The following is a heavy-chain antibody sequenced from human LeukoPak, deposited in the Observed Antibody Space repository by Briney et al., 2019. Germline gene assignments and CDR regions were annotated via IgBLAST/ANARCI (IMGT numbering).Heavy chain of an antibody. Sequence: PGGPLRLSCAASGFTFSSYGMSWVRQAPGKGLEWVSAISGSGGSTYYADSVKGRFTISRDNSKNTLYLQMNSLRAEDTAVYYCAKRYYYDSSGYYLSWYYYYMDVWGKGTTVTISS. J-gene: IGHJ6*03. D-gene: IGHD3-22*01. CDR1: GFTFSSYG. CDR2: ISGSGGST. V-gene: IGHV3-23*01. CDR3: AKRYYYDSSGYYLSWYYYYMDV.